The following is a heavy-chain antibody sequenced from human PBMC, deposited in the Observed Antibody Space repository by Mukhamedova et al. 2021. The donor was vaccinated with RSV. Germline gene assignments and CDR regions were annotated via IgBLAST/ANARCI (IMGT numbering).Heavy chain of an antibody. J-gene: IGHJ4*02. CDR3: ARDGAVVPAVVFDPGDY. V-gene: IGHV3-30-3*01. D-gene: IGHD2-2*01. Sequence: SFCESSGINAEYMGKGRFTISRDNFRSTLYLQMNTLRAEDTAVYYCARDGAVVPAVVFDPGDYWGQGTLVTVSS. CDR2: SFCESSG.